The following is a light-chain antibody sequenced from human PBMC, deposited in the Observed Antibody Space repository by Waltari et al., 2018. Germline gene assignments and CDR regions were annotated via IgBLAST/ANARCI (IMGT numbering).Light chain of an antibody. CDR1: SGDIATYDH. Sequence: QSALTQPPSASGSPGQSVTISCTGTSGDIATYDHVSWYQQHPGKAPKVIVYAVTKRPSGVPDRFSGSKSGDTAFLTVSGLQAEDEADYYCSSYAGNYIYVVGTGTEVTVL. J-gene: IGLJ1*01. CDR3: SSYAGNYIYV. V-gene: IGLV2-8*01. CDR2: AVT.